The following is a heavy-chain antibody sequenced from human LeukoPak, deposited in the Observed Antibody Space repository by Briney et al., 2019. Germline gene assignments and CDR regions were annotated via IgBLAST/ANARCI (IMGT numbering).Heavy chain of an antibody. D-gene: IGHD6-19*01. CDR1: GYTFTSYG. J-gene: IGHJ4*02. CDR2: INPNSGGT. CDR3: ARVSFTGIAEAVDY. Sequence: GASVKVSCKASGYTFTSYGINWVRQAPGQGLEWMGWINPNSGGTNYAQKFQGRVTMTRDTSISTAYMELSRLRSDDAAVYYCARVSFTGIAEAVDYWGQGTLVTVSS. V-gene: IGHV1-2*02.